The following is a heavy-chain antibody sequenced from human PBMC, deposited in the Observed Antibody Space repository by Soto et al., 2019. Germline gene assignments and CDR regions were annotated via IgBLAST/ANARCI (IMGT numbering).Heavy chain of an antibody. CDR1: GFTFSSYG. CDR3: ASHTYYYDSSGYLLDY. D-gene: IGHD3-22*01. Sequence: GGSLRLSCAASGFTFSSYGMHWVRQAPGKGLEWVAVISYDGSNKYYADSVKGRFTISRDNSKNTLYLQMNSLRAEDTAVYYCASHTYYYDSSGYLLDYWGQGTLVTVSS. V-gene: IGHV3-30*03. J-gene: IGHJ4*02. CDR2: ISYDGSNK.